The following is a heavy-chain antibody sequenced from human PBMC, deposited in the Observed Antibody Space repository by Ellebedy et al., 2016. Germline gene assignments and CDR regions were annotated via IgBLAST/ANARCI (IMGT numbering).Heavy chain of an antibody. J-gene: IGHJ4*02. V-gene: IGHV3-23*01. CDR3: AKVPNSSGYYLNY. D-gene: IGHD3-22*01. CDR2: ISGSGGST. CDR1: GFTFSSYA. Sequence: GGSLRLSXAASGFTFSSYAMSWVRQAPGKGLEWVSAISGSGGSTYYADSVKGRFTISRDNSKNTLYLQMNSLRAEDTAVYYCAKVPNSSGYYLNYWGQGTLVTVSS.